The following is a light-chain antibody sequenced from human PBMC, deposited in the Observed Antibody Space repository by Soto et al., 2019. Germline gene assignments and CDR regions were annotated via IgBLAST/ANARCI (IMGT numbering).Light chain of an antibody. Sequence: QSALTQPPSVSGSPGQSVTISCTGTSSDVGGYNRVSWYRQPPGTAPKLMIYEVSSRPSGVPDRFSGSKSGNTASLTISVLQAEDEADYYCSSYTSSSTYVFGTGTKVTVL. J-gene: IGLJ1*01. CDR3: SSYTSSSTYV. CDR1: SSDVGGYNR. V-gene: IGLV2-18*02. CDR2: EVS.